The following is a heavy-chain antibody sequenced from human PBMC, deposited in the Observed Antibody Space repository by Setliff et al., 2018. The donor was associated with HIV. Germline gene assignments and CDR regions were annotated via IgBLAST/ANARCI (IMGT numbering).Heavy chain of an antibody. D-gene: IGHD3-10*01. Sequence: PSETLSLTCTVSGAPMTSYYWTWIRQPPGKGLEWIGNIFYSGSTNYNPSLKSRVTISLDTSKNQFSLKLSSVTAADTAVYFCARVSTMARGLDYWGQGTLVTVSS. CDR3: ARVSTMARGLDY. CDR2: IFYSGST. V-gene: IGHV4-59*01. J-gene: IGHJ4*02. CDR1: GAPMTSYY.